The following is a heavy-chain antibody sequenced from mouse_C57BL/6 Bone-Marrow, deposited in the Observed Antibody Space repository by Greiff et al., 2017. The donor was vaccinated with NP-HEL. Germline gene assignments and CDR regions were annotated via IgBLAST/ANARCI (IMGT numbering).Heavy chain of an antibody. CDR3: AREVYGGDY. CDR2: ISSGGSYT. V-gene: IGHV5-6*01. J-gene: IGHJ2*01. CDR1: GFTFSSYG. Sequence: EVMLVESGGDLVKPGGSLKLSCAASGFTFSSYGMSWVRQTPDKRLEWVATISSGGSYTYYPDSVKGRFTISRDKAKNTLYLQMSRLKSEDTAMYYCAREVYGGDYWGQGTTLTVSS. D-gene: IGHD1-1*02.